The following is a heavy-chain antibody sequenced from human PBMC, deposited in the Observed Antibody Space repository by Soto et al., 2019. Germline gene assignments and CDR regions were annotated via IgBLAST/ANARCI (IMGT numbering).Heavy chain of an antibody. D-gene: IGHD2-8*01. V-gene: IGHV1-18*01. Sequence: ASVKVSFKASGYTFNTFGITWVRQAPGQGLEWMGCVSGYSDKRDYSRKLQDRITLTADPSTTTSYMELRSLTSDDTAVYYCARGWGKYFGVNDFWG. CDR2: VSGYSDKR. J-gene: IGHJ4*01. CDR1: GYTFNTFG. CDR3: ARGWGKYFGVNDF.